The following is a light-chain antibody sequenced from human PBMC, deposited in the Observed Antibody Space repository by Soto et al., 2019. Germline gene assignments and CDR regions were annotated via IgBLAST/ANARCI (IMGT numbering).Light chain of an antibody. CDR2: DAS. Sequence: DIQMTQSPSTLYASVGDRVSITCRASQRVDRYLAWYQQKPGEAPQLLIYDASRLESGVPSRFSGSGSGTEITLTISSLQPDDFTTFYCQQYKDYTWTFGQGTKVDIK. CDR1: QRVDRY. J-gene: IGKJ1*01. V-gene: IGKV1-5*01. CDR3: QQYKDYTWT.